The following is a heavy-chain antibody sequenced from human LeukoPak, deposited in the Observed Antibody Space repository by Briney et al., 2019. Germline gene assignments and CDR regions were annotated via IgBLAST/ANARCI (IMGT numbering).Heavy chain of an antibody. V-gene: IGHV5-51*01. J-gene: IGHJ4*02. D-gene: IGHD6-19*01. Sequence: GESLKISCKGSGYRFTSYWIGWVRQMPGKGLEWMGIIYPGDSDTRYSPSFQGQVTISADKSISTAYLQWSSLKAWDTAMHYCARHGAVAGTSYWGQGTLVTVSS. CDR1: GYRFTSYW. CDR3: ARHGAVAGTSY. CDR2: IYPGDSDT.